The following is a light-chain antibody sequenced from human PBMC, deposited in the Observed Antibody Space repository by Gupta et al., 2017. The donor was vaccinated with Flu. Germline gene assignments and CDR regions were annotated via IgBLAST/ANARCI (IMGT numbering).Light chain of an antibody. CDR3: AAWDDSLSGNWV. CDR2: RNN. CDR1: SSNIGSNY. Sequence: QSVLTQPPSASGTPGQRVTISCSGSSSNIGSNYVYWYQQLPGTAPKHLIYRNNQRPSGVPDRFSGSKSGTSPSLAISGLRSEDEADYYCAAWDDSLSGNWVFGGGTKLTVL. V-gene: IGLV1-47*01. J-gene: IGLJ3*02.